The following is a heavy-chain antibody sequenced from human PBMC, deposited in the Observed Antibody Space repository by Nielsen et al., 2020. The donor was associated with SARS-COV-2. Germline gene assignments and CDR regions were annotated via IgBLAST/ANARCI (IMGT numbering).Heavy chain of an antibody. D-gene: IGHD3-22*01. CDR3: ARFDRTFDGYYPIDN. V-gene: IGHV3-53*05. CDR2: IVSGGST. Sequence: LSLTCAASGFSVSTKYMNWVRQAPGKGLEWVSVIVSGGSTYYADSVKGRFTISRDNSKNTLYLQMNSLTPDDTAIYYCARFDRTFDGYYPIDNWGQGTLVTVSS. J-gene: IGHJ4*02. CDR1: GFSVSTKY.